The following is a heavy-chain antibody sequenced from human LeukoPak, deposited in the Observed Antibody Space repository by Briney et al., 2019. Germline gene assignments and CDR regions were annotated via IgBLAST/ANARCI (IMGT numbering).Heavy chain of an antibody. CDR1: GFTFDDYA. J-gene: IGHJ6*02. CDR3: ARDVLKGTTYSSSWSAYYYYGMDV. CDR2: ISWNSGSI. Sequence: GGSLRLSCAASGFTFDDYAMHWVRQAPGKGLEWVSGISWNSGSIGYADSVKGRFTISRDNAKNSLYLQMNSLRAEDTAVYYCARDVLKGTTYSSSWSAYYYYGMDVWGQGTTVTVSS. V-gene: IGHV3-9*01. D-gene: IGHD6-13*01.